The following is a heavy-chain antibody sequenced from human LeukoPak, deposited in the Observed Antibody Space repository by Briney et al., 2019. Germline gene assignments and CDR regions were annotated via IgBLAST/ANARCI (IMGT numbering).Heavy chain of an antibody. D-gene: IGHD6-6*01. V-gene: IGHV1-2*02. CDR1: GYTFTDYY. Sequence: ASVKVSCKASGYTFTDYYMHWVRQAPGQGLEWMGWINPNSGGTNYAQKVQGRVTMTRDTSISTTYMELSRLRSVDTAVYYCARVGSSSSLEDYWGQGTLVTVSS. J-gene: IGHJ4*02. CDR3: ARVGSSSSLEDY. CDR2: INPNSGGT.